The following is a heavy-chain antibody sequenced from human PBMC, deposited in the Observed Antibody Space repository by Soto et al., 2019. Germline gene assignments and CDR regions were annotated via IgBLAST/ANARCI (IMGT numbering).Heavy chain of an antibody. D-gene: IGHD3-22*01. CDR3: AREPMGDSSGYFEYYYYGMDV. V-gene: IGHV3-33*01. Sequence: QVQLVESGGGVVQPGRSLRLSCAASGFTFSSYGMHWVRQAPGKGLEWVAVIWYDGSNKYYADSVKGRFTISRDNSKNTLYLQMNSLRAEDTDVYYCAREPMGDSSGYFEYYYYGMDVWGQGTTVTVSS. CDR1: GFTFSSYG. CDR2: IWYDGSNK. J-gene: IGHJ6*02.